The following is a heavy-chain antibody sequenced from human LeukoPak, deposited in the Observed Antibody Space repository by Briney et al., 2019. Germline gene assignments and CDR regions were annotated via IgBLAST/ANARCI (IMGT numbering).Heavy chain of an antibody. CDR2: INHSGST. V-gene: IGHV4-34*01. Sequence: SETLSLTCAVYGGSFSGYYWSWIRQPPGKGLEWIGEINHSGSTNYNPSLKSRVTISVDTSKNQFSLKLSSVTATDTAVYSCARSTYSNYGRGFYYYYYYMDVWGKGTTVTVSS. J-gene: IGHJ6*03. D-gene: IGHD4-11*01. CDR1: GGSFSGYY. CDR3: ARSTYSNYGRGFYYYYYYMDV.